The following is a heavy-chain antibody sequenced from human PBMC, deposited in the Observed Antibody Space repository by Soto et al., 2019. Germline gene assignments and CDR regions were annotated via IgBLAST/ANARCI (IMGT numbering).Heavy chain of an antibody. V-gene: IGHV1-69*06. CDR2: IIPIFGTA. D-gene: IGHD4-17*01. Sequence: EASVKVSCKASGGTFSSYAISWVRQAPGQGLEWMGGIIPIFGTANYAQKFQGRVTITADKSTSTAYMELSSLRSEDTAVYYCARDRRDDYQDYYYGMDVWGQGTTVTVSS. CDR3: ARDRRDDYQDYYYGMDV. J-gene: IGHJ6*02. CDR1: GGTFSSYA.